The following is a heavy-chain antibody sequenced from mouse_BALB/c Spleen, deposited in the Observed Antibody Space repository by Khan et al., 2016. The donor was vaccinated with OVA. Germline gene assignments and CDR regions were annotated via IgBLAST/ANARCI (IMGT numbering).Heavy chain of an antibody. CDR1: GDSFTSGY. V-gene: IGHV3-8*02. Sequence: EVQLQESGPSLVKPSQTLSITCSVTGDSFTSGYWNWIRKFPGNKLEYMGYISYSGSTYYNPFFKSRISITRDTSKNQYYLQLNSVTTEDTATYFYASSRRYDGWGQGTLVTVSA. CDR2: ISYSGST. CDR3: ASSRRYDG. J-gene: IGHJ3*01. D-gene: IGHD2-14*01.